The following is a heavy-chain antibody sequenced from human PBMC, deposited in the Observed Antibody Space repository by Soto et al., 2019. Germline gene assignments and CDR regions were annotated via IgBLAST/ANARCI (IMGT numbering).Heavy chain of an antibody. V-gene: IGHV1-8*01. CDR2: MNPNSGNT. CDR1: GYTFTSYD. Sequence: ASVKVSCKASGYTFTSYDINWVRQATGQGLEWMGWMNPNSGNTGYAQKFQGRVTMTRNTSISTAYKELSSLRSEDTAVYYCAREYYNILTGSTPSDYWGQGTLVTVSS. D-gene: IGHD3-9*01. J-gene: IGHJ4*02. CDR3: AREYYNILTGSTPSDY.